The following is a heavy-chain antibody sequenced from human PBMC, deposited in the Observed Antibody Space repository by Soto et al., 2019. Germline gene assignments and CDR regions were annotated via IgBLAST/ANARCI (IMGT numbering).Heavy chain of an antibody. V-gene: IGHV3-33*01. Sequence: GGSLRLSCAASEFTFSSYGMHWVRQAPGKGLEWVAVIWYDGSNKYYADSVKGRFTISRDNAKNTLYLQMNSLRAEDTAVYYCARDPYSGSSYSDYWGQGTLVTVSS. D-gene: IGHD1-26*01. J-gene: IGHJ4*02. CDR2: IWYDGSNK. CDR3: ARDPYSGSSYSDY. CDR1: EFTFSSYG.